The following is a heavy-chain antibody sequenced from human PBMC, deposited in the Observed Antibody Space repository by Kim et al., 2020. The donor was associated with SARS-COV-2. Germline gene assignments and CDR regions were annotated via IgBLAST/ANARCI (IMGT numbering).Heavy chain of an antibody. CDR2: IYSGGST. CDR1: GFTVSSNY. CDR3: AGGYDYVWGSYRHLLLFHY. V-gene: IGHV3-53*01. Sequence: GGSLRLSCAASGFTVSSNYMSWVRQAPGKGLEWVSVIYSGGSTYYADSVKGRFTISRDNSKNTLYLQMNSLRAEDTAVYYCAGGYDYVWGSYRHLLLFHYWGQGTLVTVSS. J-gene: IGHJ4*02. D-gene: IGHD3-16*02.